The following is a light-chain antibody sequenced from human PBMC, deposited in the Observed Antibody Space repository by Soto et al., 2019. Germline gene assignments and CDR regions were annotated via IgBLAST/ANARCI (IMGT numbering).Light chain of an antibody. CDR1: SSDVGSSNL. V-gene: IGLV2-23*01. Sequence: SALTQPASVSGSPGQSITISCTGTSSDVGSSNLVSWYQQHPGKAPKLMIYEGSKRPSGVSDRFSGSKTGNTASLTISGLQAEDEGDYYCCSYAGSSTWVFGGGTQLTVL. J-gene: IGLJ3*02. CDR3: CSYAGSSTWV. CDR2: EGS.